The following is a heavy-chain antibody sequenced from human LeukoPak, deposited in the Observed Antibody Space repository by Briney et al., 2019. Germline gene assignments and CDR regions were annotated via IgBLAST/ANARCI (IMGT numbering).Heavy chain of an antibody. V-gene: IGHV4-31*03. J-gene: IGHJ6*02. CDR1: GGSISSGGYY. Sequence: SETLSLTCTVSGGSISSGGYYWSWIHQHPGKGLEWIGYIYYSGSTYYNPSLKSRVTISVDTSKNQFSLKLSSVTAADTAVYYCARGSRVYYGSGRSPYYYGMDVWGQGTTVTVSS. CDR3: ARGSRVYYGSGRSPYYYGMDV. D-gene: IGHD3-10*01. CDR2: IYYSGST.